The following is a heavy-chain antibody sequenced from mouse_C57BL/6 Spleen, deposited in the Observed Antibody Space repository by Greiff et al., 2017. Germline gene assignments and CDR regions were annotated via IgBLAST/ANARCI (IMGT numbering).Heavy chain of an antibody. D-gene: IGHD1-1*01. CDR2: IDPANGNT. V-gene: IGHV14-3*01. CDR3: ARRGTNAMVY. J-gene: IGHJ4*01. CDR1: GFTFTNTY. Sequence: EVQLQQSVAELVRPGASVKLSCTASGFTFTNTYMHWVKQRPEQGLEWIGRIDPANGNTKYAPKFQGKATLTAEPSSNTAYLQLRSLTSEDTAIYYCARRGTNAMVYWGQGTSVTVSS.